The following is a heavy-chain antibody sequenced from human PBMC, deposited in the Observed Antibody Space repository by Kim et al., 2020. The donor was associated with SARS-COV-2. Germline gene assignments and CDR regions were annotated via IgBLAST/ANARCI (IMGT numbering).Heavy chain of an antibody. D-gene: IGHD3-22*01. CDR1: GYTLTELS. J-gene: IGHJ5*02. CDR3: ATKSPLKYYYDSSGYDS. CDR2: FDPEDGET. Sequence: ASVKVSCKVSGYTLTELSMHWVRQAPGKGLEWMGGFDPEDGETIYAQKFQGRVTMTEDTSTDTAYMELSSLRSEDTAVYYCATKSPLKYYYDSSGYDSWGQGTLVTVSS. V-gene: IGHV1-24*01.